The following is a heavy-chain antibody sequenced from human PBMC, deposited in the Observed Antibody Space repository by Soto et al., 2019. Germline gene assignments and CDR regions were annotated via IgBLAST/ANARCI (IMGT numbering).Heavy chain of an antibody. D-gene: IGHD6-13*01. Sequence: GGSLRLSCAASGFTFSSYGMHWVRQAPGKGLEWVAVISYDGSNKYYADSVKGRFTISRDNSKNTLYLQMNSLRAEDTAVYYCAKEGIAAAGKGSVLGYWGQGTLVTVSS. CDR3: AKEGIAAAGKGSVLGY. CDR2: ISYDGSNK. V-gene: IGHV3-30*18. CDR1: GFTFSSYG. J-gene: IGHJ4*02.